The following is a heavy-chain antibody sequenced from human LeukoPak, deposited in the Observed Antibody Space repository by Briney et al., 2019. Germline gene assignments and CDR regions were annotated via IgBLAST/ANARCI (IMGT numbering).Heavy chain of an antibody. D-gene: IGHD3-10*01. CDR2: INAGNGNT. CDR1: GYTFTSYA. Sequence: ASVKVSCKASGYTFTSYAMHWVRQAPGQRLEWMGWINAGNGNTKYSQKFQGRVTITRDTSASTAYMELSSLRSEDTAVYYCARDTDTSSHYGSFDPWGQGTLVTVSS. V-gene: IGHV1-3*01. J-gene: IGHJ5*02. CDR3: ARDTDTSSHYGSFDP.